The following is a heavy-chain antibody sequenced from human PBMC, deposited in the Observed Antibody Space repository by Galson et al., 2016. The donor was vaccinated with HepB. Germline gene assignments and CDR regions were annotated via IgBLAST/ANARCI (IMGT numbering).Heavy chain of an antibody. D-gene: IGHD2/OR15-2a*01. CDR1: GFSFSDYA. CDR2: ISSDGDNK. Sequence: SLRLSCAVSGFSFSDYAMSWVRQGPGKRLEWVSTISSDGDNKHYLDSVKGRFTVSRDNSKNTLDLQMNSPRAKDTAVYYCTKDVGLVMFGLWGRGTLVTVSS. J-gene: IGHJ4*02. V-gene: IGHV3-23*01. CDR3: TKDVGLVMFGL.